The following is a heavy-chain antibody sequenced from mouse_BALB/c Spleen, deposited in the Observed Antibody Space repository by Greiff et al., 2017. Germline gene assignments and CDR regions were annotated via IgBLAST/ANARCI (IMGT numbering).Heavy chain of an antibody. CDR3: ARINYYGSSFAMDY. J-gene: IGHJ4*01. Sequence: EVQLQQSGPELVKPGASVKISCKASGYTFTDYNMHWVKQSHGKSLEWIGYIYPYNGGTGYNQKFKSKATLTVDNSSNTAYLQLSSLTSEDTAVYYCARINYYGSSFAMDYWGQGTSVTVSS. CDR2: IYPYNGGT. V-gene: IGHV1S29*02. CDR1: GYTFTDYN. D-gene: IGHD1-1*01.